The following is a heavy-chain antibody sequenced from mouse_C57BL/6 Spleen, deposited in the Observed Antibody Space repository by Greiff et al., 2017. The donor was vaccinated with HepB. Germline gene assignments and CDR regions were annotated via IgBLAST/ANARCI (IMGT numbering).Heavy chain of an antibody. CDR2: IDPEDGET. V-gene: IGHV14-2*01. J-gene: IGHJ2*01. D-gene: IGHD1-1*01. CDR1: GFNIKDYY. CDR3: ARRWRYGSSYDYFDY. Sequence: VQLKQSGAELVKPGASVKLSCTASGFNIKDYYMHWVKQRTEQGLEWIGRIDPEDGETKYAPKFQGKATITADTSSNTAYRQLSSLTSEDTAVYYCARRWRYGSSYDYFDYWGQGTTLTVSS.